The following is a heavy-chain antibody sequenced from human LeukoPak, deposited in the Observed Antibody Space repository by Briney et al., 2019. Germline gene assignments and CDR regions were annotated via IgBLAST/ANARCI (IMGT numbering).Heavy chain of an antibody. CDR3: ARGPHKRTYDRDNWFDP. V-gene: IGHV1-69*06. Sequence: SVKVSCEASGGTFNNYTISWVRQAPGQGLEGMGGIIPIFGTANYAQKFQGRVTITPDKSTSTVYMDLSSLRSEDTAVYYCARGPHKRTYDRDNWFDPWGQGTLVTVSS. CDR1: GGTFNNYT. J-gene: IGHJ5*02. CDR2: IIPIFGTA. D-gene: IGHD3-3*01.